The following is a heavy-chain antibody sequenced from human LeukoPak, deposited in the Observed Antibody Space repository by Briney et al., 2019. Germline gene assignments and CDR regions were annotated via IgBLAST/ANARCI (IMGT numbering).Heavy chain of an antibody. J-gene: IGHJ4*02. CDR1: GYTFTSYY. V-gene: IGHV1-46*01. CDR3: ARDPAPPLVLPMYYFDY. CDR2: INPRGGST. Sequence: GASVKVSCKASGYTFTSYYMHWVRQAPGQGLEWMGIINPRGGSTSYAQKFQGRVTMTRDTSTSTVYMELSSLRSEDTAVYYCARDPAPPLVLPMYYFDYWGQGTLVTVSS. D-gene: IGHD3-10*01.